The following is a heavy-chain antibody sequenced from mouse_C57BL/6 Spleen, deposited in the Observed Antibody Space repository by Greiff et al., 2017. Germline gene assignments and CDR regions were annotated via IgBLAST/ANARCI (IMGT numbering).Heavy chain of an antibody. Sequence: VQLQQSGPELVKPGASVKISCKASGYTFTDYYINWVKQRPGQGLEWIGWIFPGSGSTYYNGKFKGKATLTVDKSSSTAYMLLSILTSDDSAVYFCARCFYDGYSYAMDYWGQGTSVTVSS. V-gene: IGHV1-75*01. J-gene: IGHJ4*01. D-gene: IGHD2-3*01. CDR1: GYTFTDYY. CDR3: ARCFYDGYSYAMDY. CDR2: IFPGSGST.